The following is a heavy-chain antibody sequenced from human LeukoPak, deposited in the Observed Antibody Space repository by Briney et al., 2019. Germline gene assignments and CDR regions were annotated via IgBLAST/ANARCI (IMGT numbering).Heavy chain of an antibody. D-gene: IGHD6-13*01. J-gene: IGHJ3*02. CDR2: IYTSGST. Sequence: SETLSLTCTVSGGSISSYYWSWIRQPAGKGLEWIGRIYTSGSTNYNPSLKSRVTMSVDTSKNQFSLKLSSVTAADTAVYYCATPGEQQLVFAFDIWGQGTMVTVSS. V-gene: IGHV4-4*07. CDR3: ATPGEQQLVFAFDI. CDR1: GGSISSYY.